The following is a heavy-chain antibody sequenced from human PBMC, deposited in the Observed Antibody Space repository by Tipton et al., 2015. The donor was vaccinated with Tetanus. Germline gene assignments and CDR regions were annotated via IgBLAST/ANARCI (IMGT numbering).Heavy chain of an antibody. J-gene: IGHJ2*01. CDR2: IDPRDSEA. Sequence: VQLVQSGADVKKPGESLKISCQGSGYNFSHHSIGWVRQMPGKGLEWVGIIDPRDSEARYGPSFQGQVIISADKSISTTYLQWGSLTASDTAIYYCARRRSAVLSGGYHWYFDLWGRGTMVTVSS. V-gene: IGHV5-51*01. CDR3: ARRRSAVLSGGYHWYFDL. D-gene: IGHD3-3*01. CDR1: GYNFSHHS.